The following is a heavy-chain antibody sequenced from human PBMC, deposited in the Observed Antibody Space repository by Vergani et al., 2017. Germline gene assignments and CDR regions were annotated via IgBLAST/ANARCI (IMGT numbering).Heavy chain of an antibody. J-gene: IGHJ5*02. Sequence: QVQLQESGPGLVKPSQTLSLTCTVSGGSISSGSYYWSWIRQPAGKGLEWIGRIYTSGSTNYNPSLKSRVTISVDTSKNQFSLKLSSVTAAATAVYYCAREGKSDTLFDPWGQGTLVTVSS. V-gene: IGHV4-61*02. D-gene: IGHD3-9*01. CDR1: GGSISSGSYY. CDR3: AREGKSDTLFDP. CDR2: IYTSGST.